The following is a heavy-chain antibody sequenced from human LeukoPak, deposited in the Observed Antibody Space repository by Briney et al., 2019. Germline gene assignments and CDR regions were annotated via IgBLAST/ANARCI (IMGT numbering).Heavy chain of an antibody. Sequence: GGSLRLSCAASGFTFGSYSMNWVRQAPGKGLEWVSYISSSSSTIYYADSVKGRFTISRDNAKNSLYLQMNSLRAEDTAVYYCARGRITIFGVVIRWGAFDIWGQGTMVTVSS. CDR3: ARGRITIFGVVIRWGAFDI. CDR2: ISSSSSTI. D-gene: IGHD3-3*01. CDR1: GFTFGSYS. V-gene: IGHV3-48*01. J-gene: IGHJ3*02.